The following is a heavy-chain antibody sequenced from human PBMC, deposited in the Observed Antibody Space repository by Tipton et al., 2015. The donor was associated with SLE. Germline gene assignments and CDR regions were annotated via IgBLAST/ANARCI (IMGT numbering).Heavy chain of an antibody. J-gene: IGHJ5*02. V-gene: IGHV4-59*01. Sequence: GLVKPSETLSLTCNVSSGSITSYYGNWIRQFPGKGLEWIGNVYYSGTTNYNPSLKSRVTISINTSKNQFSLKLSSVTAAETAVYYCARDSSGMGYYWLDPWGQGTLVTVSS. D-gene: IGHD3-10*01. CDR2: VYYSGTT. CDR1: SGSITSYY. CDR3: ARDSSGMGYYWLDP.